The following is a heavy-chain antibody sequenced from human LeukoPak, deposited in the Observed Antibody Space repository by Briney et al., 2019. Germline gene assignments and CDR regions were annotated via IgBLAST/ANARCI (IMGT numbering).Heavy chain of an antibody. CDR2: YDPEDAET. V-gene: IGHV1-24*01. J-gene: IGHJ4*02. CDR1: GYTLGELS. CDR3: ATDLATVVIITNY. Sequence: GASVKVSCKVSGYTLGELSMHWVRQAPGKGLEWMGGYDPEDAETIYAQKFQGRVTMTEDTSTDTAYMEISSLRADDTAVYYCATDLATVVIITNYWGQGTLVTVSS. D-gene: IGHD3-22*01.